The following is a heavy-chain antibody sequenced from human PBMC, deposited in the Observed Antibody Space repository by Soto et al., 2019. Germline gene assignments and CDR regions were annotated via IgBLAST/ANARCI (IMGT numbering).Heavy chain of an antibody. CDR1: GGTFSSYA. V-gene: IGHV1-69*01. D-gene: IGHD3-3*01. CDR2: IIPIFGTA. CDR3: ARSYYDFWSRVDRYYYYGMDV. Sequence: QVQLVQSGAEVKKPGSSVKVSCKASGGTFSSYAISWVRQAPGQGLEWMGGIIPIFGTANYAQKFQGRVTITADESTSTASMELSSLRSEDTAVYYCARSYYDFWSRVDRYYYYGMDVWGQGTTVTVSS. J-gene: IGHJ6*02.